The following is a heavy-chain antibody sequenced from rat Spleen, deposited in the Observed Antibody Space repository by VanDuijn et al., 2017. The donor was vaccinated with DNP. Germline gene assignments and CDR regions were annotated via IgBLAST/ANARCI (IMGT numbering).Heavy chain of an antibody. V-gene: IGHV5-7*01. CDR2: ISYDGSDI. CDR1: GFTFSDYN. J-gene: IGHJ4*01. Sequence: EVQLVESDGGLVQPGRSMKLSCAASGFTFSDYNMAWVRQAPKKGLEWVATISYDGSDIYYRDSVKGRFTMSRDNAKSTLYLQLNSLRSEDTATYYCTSNPHVRTTAPSVLETPYSESYY. D-gene: IGHD1-11*01. CDR3: TSNPHVRTTAPSVLETPYSESYY.